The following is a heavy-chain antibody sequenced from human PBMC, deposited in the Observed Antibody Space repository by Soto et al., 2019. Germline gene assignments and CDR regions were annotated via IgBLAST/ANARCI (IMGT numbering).Heavy chain of an antibody. V-gene: IGHV1-3*01. CDR3: ARDLGNYYDSFTSIDY. Sequence: GPSVKVSCKASGYTFSSYAMHWVRQAPGQRLEWMGWINAGNGNTKYSQKFQGRVTITRDTSASTAYMELSSLRSEDTAVYYCARDLGNYYDSFTSIDYWGQGTLVTVSS. CDR2: INAGNGNT. J-gene: IGHJ4*02. D-gene: IGHD3-22*01. CDR1: GYTFSSYA.